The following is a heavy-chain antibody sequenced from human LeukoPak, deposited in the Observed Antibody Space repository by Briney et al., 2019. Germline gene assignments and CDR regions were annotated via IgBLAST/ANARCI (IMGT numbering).Heavy chain of an antibody. CDR1: GGSFSGYY. Sequence: SETLSLTCAVYGGSFSGYYWSWIRQAPGKGLEWIGEINHSGSTNYNPSLKSRVTISVDMSKNQSSLKLSSVTAADTAVYYGARALVYNGNEFDYWGQGTLVTVSS. J-gene: IGHJ4*02. CDR3: ARALVYNGNEFDY. V-gene: IGHV4-34*01. CDR2: INHSGST. D-gene: IGHD1-20*01.